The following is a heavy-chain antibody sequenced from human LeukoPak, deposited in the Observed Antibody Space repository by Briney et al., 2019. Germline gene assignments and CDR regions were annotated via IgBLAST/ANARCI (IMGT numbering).Heavy chain of an antibody. CDR3: ARAPYCSSTSCYAAEYFQH. Sequence: PSETLSLTCAVYGGSFSGYYWSWIRKPPGKGLEWIGEINHSGSTNYNPSLKSRVTISVDTSKNQFSLKLSSVTAADTAVYYCARAPYCSSTSCYAAEYFQHWGQGTLVTVSS. D-gene: IGHD2-2*01. CDR1: GGSFSGYY. V-gene: IGHV4-34*01. CDR2: INHSGST. J-gene: IGHJ1*01.